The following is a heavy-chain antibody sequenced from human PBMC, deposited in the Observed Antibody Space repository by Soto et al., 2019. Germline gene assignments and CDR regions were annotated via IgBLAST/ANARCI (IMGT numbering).Heavy chain of an antibody. Sequence: SQTLSLTCAISGDSVSSNSAAWNWIRQSPSRGLEWLGRTYYRSKWYNDYAVSVKSRITINPDTSKNQFSLQLNSVTPEDTAVYYCARDPGIAVAGIYYYGMDVWGQGTTVTVSS. V-gene: IGHV6-1*01. CDR3: ARDPGIAVAGIYYYGMDV. CDR1: GDSVSSNSAA. D-gene: IGHD6-19*01. CDR2: TYYRSKWYN. J-gene: IGHJ6*02.